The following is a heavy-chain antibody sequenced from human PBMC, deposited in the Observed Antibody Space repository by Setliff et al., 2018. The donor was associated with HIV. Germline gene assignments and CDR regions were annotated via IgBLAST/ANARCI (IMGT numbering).Heavy chain of an antibody. CDR1: GFNVNNKY. V-gene: IGHV3-66*01. J-gene: IGHJ4*02. Sequence: GGSLRLSCAASGFNVNNKYMSWVRQAPGKGLEWVSIIYSDDYTKYADSLKGRFTISRDTSKNTLYLQMNSLRAEDTAVYYCARATWLVHPFPLYYFDYWGQGTPVTVSS. CDR2: IYSDDYT. D-gene: IGHD6-19*01. CDR3: ARATWLVHPFPLYYFDY.